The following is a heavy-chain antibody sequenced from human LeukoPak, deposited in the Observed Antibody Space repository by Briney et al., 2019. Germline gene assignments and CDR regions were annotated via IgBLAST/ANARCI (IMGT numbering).Heavy chain of an antibody. J-gene: IGHJ4*02. D-gene: IGHD3-3*01. CDR3: ARDFTARDYDFWSGYYSGAFDY. Sequence: ASVTVSCKASGYTFTGYYMHWVRQAPGQGLEWMGWINPNSGGTNYAQKFQGRVTMTRDTSISTAYMELSRLRSDDTAVYYCARDFTARDYDFWSGYYSGAFDYWGQGTLVTVSS. CDR2: INPNSGGT. CDR1: GYTFTGYY. V-gene: IGHV1-2*02.